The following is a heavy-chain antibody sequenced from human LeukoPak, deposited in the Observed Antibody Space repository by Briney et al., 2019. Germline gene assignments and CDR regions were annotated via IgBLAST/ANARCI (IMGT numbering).Heavy chain of an antibody. D-gene: IGHD1-26*01. CDR2: MNPNSGNT. CDR1: GYTFTSYA. V-gene: IGHV1-8*01. CDR3: ARVNSGSHPLDY. Sequence: ASVKVSCKASGYTFTSYAINWVRQATGQGLGWMGWMNPNSGNTGYAQKFQGRVNMTSTTSISTAYMELSSLRSEDTAVYYCARVNSGSHPLDYWGQGTLVTVSS. J-gene: IGHJ4*02.